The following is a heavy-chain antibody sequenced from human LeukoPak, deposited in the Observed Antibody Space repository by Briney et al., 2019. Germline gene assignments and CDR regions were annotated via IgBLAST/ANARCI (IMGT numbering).Heavy chain of an antibody. D-gene: IGHD2/OR15-2a*01. J-gene: IGHJ5*02. CDR1: GGSISSYY. Sequence: ASETLSLTCTVSGGSISSYYWNWIRQPAGKGLEWIGRIYTSGSTNYNPSLKSRVTMSVDTSKNQFSLKLSSVTAADTAGYYCARNRKLPPGDCFAPGGRETLVTVSS. V-gene: IGHV4-4*07. CDR2: IYTSGST. CDR3: ARNRKLPPGDCFAP.